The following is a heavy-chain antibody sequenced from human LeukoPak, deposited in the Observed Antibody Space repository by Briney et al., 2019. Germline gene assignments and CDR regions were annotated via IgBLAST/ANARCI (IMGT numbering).Heavy chain of an antibody. J-gene: IGHJ4*02. CDR3: ARVLWFGGIYYFDY. CDR1: GFSFRSFW. V-gene: IGHV3-7*04. D-gene: IGHD3-10*01. Sequence: GGSLRLSFAASGFSFRSFWMSWVRPAPGKGLEWVASIKEDGSDKYYLESVKGRFTISRENARNSLYLQMNSLRAEDTAVYYCARVLWFGGIYYFDYWGQGTLVTVSS. CDR2: IKEDGSDK.